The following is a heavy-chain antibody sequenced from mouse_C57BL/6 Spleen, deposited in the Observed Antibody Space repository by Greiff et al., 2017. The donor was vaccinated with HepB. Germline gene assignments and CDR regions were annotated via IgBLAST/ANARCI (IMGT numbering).Heavy chain of an antibody. D-gene: IGHD1-1*01. CDR1: GFTFSDYG. Sequence: EVKLMESGGGLVKPGGSLKLSCAASGFTFSDYGMHWVRQAPEKGLEWVAYISSGSSTNYYADTVKGRFTISRDNAKNTLFLQMTSLRSEDTAMYYCARDTTVVAPDYWGQGTTLTVSS. V-gene: IGHV5-17*01. CDR3: ARDTTVVAPDY. CDR2: ISSGSSTN. J-gene: IGHJ2*01.